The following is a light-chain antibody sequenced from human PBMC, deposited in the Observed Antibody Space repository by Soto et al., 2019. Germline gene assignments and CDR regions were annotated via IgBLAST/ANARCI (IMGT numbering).Light chain of an antibody. CDR2: GSS. V-gene: IGKV3-20*01. Sequence: EIVLTQSPGTLSLSPGERATLSCRASQSVSGNYLAWYQQKPGQSPRLLIYGSSERDTGIPDRFSGSESGTDFTLTITRVEPEDFAVYYCQQYGSSPPYTFGQGTKLEIK. CDR1: QSVSGNY. CDR3: QQYGSSPPYT. J-gene: IGKJ2*01.